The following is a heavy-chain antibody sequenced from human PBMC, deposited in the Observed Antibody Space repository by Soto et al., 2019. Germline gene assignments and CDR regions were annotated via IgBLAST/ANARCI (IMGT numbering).Heavy chain of an antibody. V-gene: IGHV3-74*01. CDR2: IDSDGSRI. CDR3: VRTSLVVAVATREDF. CDR1: GFTFSNYW. J-gene: IGHJ4*02. D-gene: IGHD2-15*01. Sequence: GGALRLSCAASGFTFSNYWMHWVRQAPGKGLVWVSRIDSDGSRITYADFVKGRFTISRDNAKNTVYLHMNSPTAEDTAVYYCVRTSLVVAVATREDFWGQGTLVTVSS.